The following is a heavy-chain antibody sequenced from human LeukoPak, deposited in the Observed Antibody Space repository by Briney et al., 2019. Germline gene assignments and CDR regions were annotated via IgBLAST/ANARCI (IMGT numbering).Heavy chain of an antibody. CDR1: GFTFSSYS. CDR2: ISSSSSYI. CDR3: ARDREGSYYQSYYYYMDV. Sequence: GSLRLSCAASGFTFSSYSMNWVRQAPGKGLEWVSSISSSSSYIYYADSVKGRFTISRDNAKNSLYLQMNSLRAEDTAVYYCARDREGSYYQSYYYYMDVWGKGTTVTVSS. D-gene: IGHD3-10*01. J-gene: IGHJ6*03. V-gene: IGHV3-21*01.